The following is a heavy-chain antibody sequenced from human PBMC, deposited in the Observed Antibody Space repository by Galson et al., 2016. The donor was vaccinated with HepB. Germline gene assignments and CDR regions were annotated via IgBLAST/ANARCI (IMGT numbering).Heavy chain of an antibody. CDR2: ITNIGGNT. CDR3: AKVDCGGDCKRFDY. CDR1: GITFNTYN. V-gene: IGHV3-23*01. J-gene: IGHJ4*02. Sequence: SLRLSCAASGITFNTYNMVWVRQAPGKGLEWVSSITNIGGNTYYADSVKGRFTISRDNSKNTLYLQMSSLRAEDTALYYCAKVDCGGDCKRFDYWGQGTLVTVSS. D-gene: IGHD2-21*02.